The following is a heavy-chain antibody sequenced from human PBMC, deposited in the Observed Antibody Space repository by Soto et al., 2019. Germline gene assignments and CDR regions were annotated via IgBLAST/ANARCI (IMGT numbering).Heavy chain of an antibody. Sequence: GGSLRLSCAASVFTFSSYSMNWVRQAPGKGLEWVSYISSGSSTIYYADSVKGRFTISRDNAKNSLYLQMNSLRAEDTAVYYCARVYGIAVAGTLDFWGQGTLVTVS. V-gene: IGHV3-48*01. CDR1: VFTFSSYS. J-gene: IGHJ4*02. CDR3: ARVYGIAVAGTLDF. CDR2: ISSGSSTI. D-gene: IGHD6-19*01.